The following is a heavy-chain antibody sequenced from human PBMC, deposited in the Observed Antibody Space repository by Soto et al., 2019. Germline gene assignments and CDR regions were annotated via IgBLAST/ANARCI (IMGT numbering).Heavy chain of an antibody. CDR2: IAPLFRTT. Sequence: QVQLVQSGAEVKKPGSSVKVSCKISGDTFTSYAVSWVRQAPGQGLEWVGVIAPLFRTTDYAQKFQGRVTITADDSTITAYMELSSLTSDDTAVYYCARNLLAVACRHGDWGQGTLVTVSS. CDR1: GDTFTSYA. CDR3: ARNLLAVACRHGD. V-gene: IGHV1-69*01. J-gene: IGHJ4*02. D-gene: IGHD6-19*01.